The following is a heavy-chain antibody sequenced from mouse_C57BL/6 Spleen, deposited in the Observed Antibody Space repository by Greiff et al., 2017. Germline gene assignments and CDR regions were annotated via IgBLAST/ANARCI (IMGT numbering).Heavy chain of an antibody. CDR1: GYSFTGYY. J-gene: IGHJ4*01. CDR3: AVYYSNSYYYAMDY. Sequence: EVQLVESGPELVKPGASVKISCKASGYSFTGYYMNWVKQSPEKSLEWIGEINPSTGGTTYNQKFKAKATLTVDKSSSTAYMQLKSLTSEDSAVYYCAVYYSNSYYYAMDYWGQGTSVTVSS. D-gene: IGHD2-5*01. V-gene: IGHV1-42*01. CDR2: INPSTGGT.